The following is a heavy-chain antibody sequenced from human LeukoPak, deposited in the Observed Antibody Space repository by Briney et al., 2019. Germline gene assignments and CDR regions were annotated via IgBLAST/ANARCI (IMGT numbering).Heavy chain of an antibody. CDR1: GFTFNSYG. CDR3: AKAFVGAWDY. D-gene: IGHD1-26*01. Sequence: GGSLRLSCAASGFTFNSYGMHWVRQAPGKGLEWVAVISYDGSNKYYADSVKGRFTISRDNSKNTLYLQMNSLRAEDTAVYYCAKAFVGAWDYWGQGALVTVSS. J-gene: IGHJ4*02. V-gene: IGHV3-30*18. CDR2: ISYDGSNK.